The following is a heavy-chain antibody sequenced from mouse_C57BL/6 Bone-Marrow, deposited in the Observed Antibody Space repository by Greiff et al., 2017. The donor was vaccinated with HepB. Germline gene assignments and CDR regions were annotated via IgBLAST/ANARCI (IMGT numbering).Heavy chain of an antibody. CDR1: GYTFTDYY. D-gene: IGHD2-4*01. CDR2: INPNNGGT. V-gene: IGHV1-26*01. J-gene: IGHJ1*03. CDR3: ARRGLRRRSYWYFDV. Sequence: EVQLQQSGPELVKPGASVKISCKASGYTFTDYYMNWVKQSHGKSLEWIGDINPNNGGTSYNQKFKGKATLTVDKSSSTAYMELRSLTSEDSAVYYCARRGLRRRSYWYFDVWGTGTTVTVSS.